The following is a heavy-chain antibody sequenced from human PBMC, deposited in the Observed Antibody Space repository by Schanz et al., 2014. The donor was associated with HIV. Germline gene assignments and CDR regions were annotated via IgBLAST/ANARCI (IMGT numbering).Heavy chain of an antibody. Sequence: QVHLVQSGAEVKKSGASVKVSCKASGYSFSSYGLSWVRQAPGQGLEWMGIINPSGGRTNYAQKFQGRVTMTRDTSRNTVYMELSSLRSEDTAVYYCARDGPVAAGTLDYWGQGAQVTVSS. CDR2: INPSGGRT. J-gene: IGHJ4*02. CDR3: ARDGPVAAGTLDY. D-gene: IGHD6-13*01. V-gene: IGHV1-46*01. CDR1: GYSFSSYG.